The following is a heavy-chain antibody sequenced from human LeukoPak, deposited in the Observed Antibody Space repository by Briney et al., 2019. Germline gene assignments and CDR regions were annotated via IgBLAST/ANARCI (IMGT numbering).Heavy chain of an antibody. CDR1: GGSISSSSYY. D-gene: IGHD6-13*01. CDR2: IYTSGST. Sequence: SETLSLTCTVSGGSISSSSYYWGWIRQPAGKGLEWIGRIYTSGSTNYNPSLKSRVTISVDTSKNQFSLKLSSVTAADTAVYYCARETSSSWYGTLYYYYYYMDVWGKGTTVTVSS. J-gene: IGHJ6*03. V-gene: IGHV4-61*02. CDR3: ARETSSSWYGTLYYYYYYMDV.